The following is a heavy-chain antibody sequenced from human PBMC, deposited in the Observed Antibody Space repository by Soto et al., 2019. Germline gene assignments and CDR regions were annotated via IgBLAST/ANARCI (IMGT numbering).Heavy chain of an antibody. CDR2: VYYNENT. J-gene: IGHJ5*01. V-gene: IGHV4-39*01. CDR1: GASINNFAYY. CDR3: ARRERDYGSPGWFDP. Sequence: DTLSLTCSVSGASINNFAYYWGWIRQPPGKGLEWIGTVYYNENTYYNPSLRSRVAISVDTAKNQFSLNLRSVTAADTAVYFCARRERDYGSPGWFDPWGQGTLVTVSS. D-gene: IGHD3-10*01.